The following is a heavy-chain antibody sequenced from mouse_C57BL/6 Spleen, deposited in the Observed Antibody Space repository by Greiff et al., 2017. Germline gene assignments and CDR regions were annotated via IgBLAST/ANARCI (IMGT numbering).Heavy chain of an antibody. CDR1: GFNIKDDY. V-gene: IGHV14-4*01. J-gene: IGHJ2*01. CDR2: IDPENGDT. D-gene: IGHD2-2*01. CDR3: TYGGYDGY. Sequence: EVQLQQSGAELVRPGASVKLSCTASGFNIKDDYMHWVKQRPEQGLEWIGWIDPENGDTEYASKFQGKDTITTDTSSNTAYLKFDILAAEDTAVYYCTYGGYDGYWGQGTTLTVSS.